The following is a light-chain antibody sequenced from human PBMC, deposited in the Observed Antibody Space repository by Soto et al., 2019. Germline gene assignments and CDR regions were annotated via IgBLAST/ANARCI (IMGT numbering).Light chain of an antibody. Sequence: QLVLTQPPSASGSPGQSVTISCTGTSSDVGGYNYVSWYQQHPGKAPKLMIYEVSKRPSGVPDRFSGSKSGNTASLTVSGLQAEDEADYYCSSYAGSNGVVFGTGTKVTVL. CDR3: SSYAGSNGVV. V-gene: IGLV2-8*01. J-gene: IGLJ1*01. CDR1: SSDVGGYNY. CDR2: EVS.